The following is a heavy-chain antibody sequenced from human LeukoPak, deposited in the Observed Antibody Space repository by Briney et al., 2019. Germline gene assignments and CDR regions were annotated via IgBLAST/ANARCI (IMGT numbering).Heavy chain of an antibody. D-gene: IGHD2-2*01. J-gene: IGHJ2*01. Sequence: SETLCLTSTVPGGSISSYYWSWIRPPAGKGLERIGRIYSSGSTNYNPSLKSRVTMSVDTSKNQFSLKLSSVTAADTAVYYCARGQYHLLYWYFDLWGRGTLVPVSS. CDR3: ARGQYHLLYWYFDL. CDR1: GGSISSYY. V-gene: IGHV4-4*07. CDR2: IYSSGST.